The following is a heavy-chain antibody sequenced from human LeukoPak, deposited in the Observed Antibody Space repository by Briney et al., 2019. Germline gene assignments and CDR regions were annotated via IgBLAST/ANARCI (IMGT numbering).Heavy chain of an antibody. CDR3: ARRPRGYCSSTSCYGGNWFDP. D-gene: IGHD2-2*01. CDR2: IYYSGST. CDR1: DGSISGYY. V-gene: IGHV4-59*12. Sequence: SETLSLTCTVSDGSISGYYWSWVRLPPGKGLEWIGYIYYSGSTNYNPSLKGRVTISVDTSKNQFSLKLSSVTAADTAVYYCARRPRGYCSSTSCYGGNWFDPWGQGTLVTVSS. J-gene: IGHJ5*02.